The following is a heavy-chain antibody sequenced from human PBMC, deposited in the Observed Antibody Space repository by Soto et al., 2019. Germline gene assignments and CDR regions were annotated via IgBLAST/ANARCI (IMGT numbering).Heavy chain of an antibody. CDR2: INPNSGGT. CDR3: ARGEVLWTHYYYYGMDV. J-gene: IGHJ6*02. Sequence: GASVKVSCKASGYTFTGYYMHWVRQAHEQGLEWMGWINPNSGGTNYAQKFQGWVTMTRDTSISTAYMELSRLRSDDTAVYYCARGEVLWTHYYYYGMDVWGQGTTVTVSS. D-gene: IGHD3-16*01. CDR1: GYTFTGYY. V-gene: IGHV1-2*04.